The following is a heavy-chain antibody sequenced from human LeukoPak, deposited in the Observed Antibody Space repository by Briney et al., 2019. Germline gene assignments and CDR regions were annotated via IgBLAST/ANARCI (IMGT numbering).Heavy chain of an antibody. CDR1: GGSISSYY. V-gene: IGHV4-4*07. D-gene: IGHD5/OR15-5a*01. Sequence: SETLSLTCTVSGGSISSYYWSWIRQPAGMGLEWIGRIYTTENTNFNPSLRSRVTISLDKSKNQFSLKLRSVTAADTAVYYCARGLSSANFFDCWGQGTLVTVSS. CDR2: IYTTENT. J-gene: IGHJ4*02. CDR3: ARGLSSANFFDC.